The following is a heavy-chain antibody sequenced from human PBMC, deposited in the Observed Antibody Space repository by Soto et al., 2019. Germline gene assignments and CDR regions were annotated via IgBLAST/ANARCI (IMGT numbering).Heavy chain of an antibody. Sequence: EVQLVESGGGLVQPGGSLTLSCAASGFTFSSHWMHWVRQAPGKGLMWVSRIDTEGGTIDYADSVEGRFTISRDNVKKRLYLQMSSLRPDDTAVYYCARNNWGIDFWGQGVLVTVSS. V-gene: IGHV3-74*01. CDR2: IDTEGGTI. D-gene: IGHD7-27*01. J-gene: IGHJ4*02. CDR1: GFTFSSHW. CDR3: ARNNWGIDF.